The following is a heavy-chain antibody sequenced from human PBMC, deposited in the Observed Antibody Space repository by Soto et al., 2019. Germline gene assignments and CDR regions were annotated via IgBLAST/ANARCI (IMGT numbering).Heavy chain of an antibody. Sequence: QVQLQESGPGLVKPSETLSLTCTVSGGSVSSGSYYWSWIRQPPGKGLEWIGYIYYSGSTNYNPSLKSRVTISVDTSKNQFSLKLSSVTAADTAVYYCARVYGDYVEDFDYWGQGTLVTVSS. V-gene: IGHV4-61*01. J-gene: IGHJ4*02. CDR2: IYYSGST. D-gene: IGHD4-17*01. CDR3: ARVYGDYVEDFDY. CDR1: GGSVSSGSYY.